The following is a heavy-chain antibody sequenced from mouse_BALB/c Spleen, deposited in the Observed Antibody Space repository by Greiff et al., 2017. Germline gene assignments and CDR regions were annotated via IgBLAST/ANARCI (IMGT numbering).Heavy chain of an antibody. J-gene: IGHJ4*01. V-gene: IGHV2-9*02. CDR3: ARDPLYYYGSSGYAMDY. D-gene: IGHD1-1*01. CDR1: GFSLTSYG. Sequence: VKLMESGPGLVAPSQSLSITCTVSGFSLTSYGVHWVRQPPGKGLEWLGVIWAGGSTNYNSALMSRLSISKDNSKSQVFLKMNSLQTDDTAMYYCARDPLYYYGSSGYAMDYWGQGTSVTVSS. CDR2: IWAGGST.